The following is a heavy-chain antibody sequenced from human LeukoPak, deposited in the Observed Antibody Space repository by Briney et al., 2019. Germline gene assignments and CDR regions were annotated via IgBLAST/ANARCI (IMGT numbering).Heavy chain of an antibody. CDR3: AKDYYGSSGEGPFDY. CDR1: GYTFTTYG. J-gene: IGHJ4*02. Sequence: ASVKVSCRASGYTFTTYGISWVRQAPGQGLEWMAWVSAYNVNTKYAQKFQGRVTMTTDTSTSTAYMELRSLRSDDSAVYYCAKDYYGSSGEGPFDYWGQGTLVTVSS. V-gene: IGHV1-18*01. D-gene: IGHD3-22*01. CDR2: VSAYNVNT.